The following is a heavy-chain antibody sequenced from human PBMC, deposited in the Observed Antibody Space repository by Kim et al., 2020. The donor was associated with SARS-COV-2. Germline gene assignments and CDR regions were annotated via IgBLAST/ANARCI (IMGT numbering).Heavy chain of an antibody. V-gene: IGHV1-3*01. J-gene: IGHJ4*02. Sequence: KFQGRVTITRDTSASTAYMELSSLRSEDTAVYYCAVPPLAYCGGDCYYDYWGQGTLVTVSS. D-gene: IGHD2-21*02. CDR3: AVPPLAYCGGDCYYDY.